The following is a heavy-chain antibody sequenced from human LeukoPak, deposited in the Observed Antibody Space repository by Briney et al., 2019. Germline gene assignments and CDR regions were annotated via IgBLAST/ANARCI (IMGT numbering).Heavy chain of an antibody. D-gene: IGHD1-14*01. Sequence: KPSETLSLTCTVSGGSISSSSYCWGWIRQPPGKGLEWIGSICYSGSTFYNPSLKSRVTLSVDTSKNQFSLKLSSVTAADTAVYYCARVPNQSKYSIGNYWGQGTLVTVSS. CDR3: ARVPNQSKYSIGNY. J-gene: IGHJ4*02. CDR1: GGSISSSSYC. CDR2: ICYSGST. V-gene: IGHV4-39*01.